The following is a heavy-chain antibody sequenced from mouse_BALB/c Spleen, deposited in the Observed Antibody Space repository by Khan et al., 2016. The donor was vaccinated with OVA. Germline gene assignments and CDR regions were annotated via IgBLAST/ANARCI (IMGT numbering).Heavy chain of an antibody. CDR1: GFTFSTYG. CDR2: ISGDSSTI. V-gene: IGHV5-17*02. Sequence: EVQLVESGGGLVQPGGSRKLSCAASGFTFSTYGMHWVRQAPEKGLEWVAYISGDSSTIYYADTVKGRFTISRDNPKNTLFLQMTSLMSEDTARYYCATSYFYGYYFDYWGPGTMLTVSS. D-gene: IGHD1-1*01. CDR3: ATSYFYGYYFDY. J-gene: IGHJ2*01.